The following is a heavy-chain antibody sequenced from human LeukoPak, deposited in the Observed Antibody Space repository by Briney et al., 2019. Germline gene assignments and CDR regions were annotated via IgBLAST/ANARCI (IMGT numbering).Heavy chain of an antibody. Sequence: SETLSLTCAVYGGSFSGYYWSWIRQPPGKGLEWIGEINHSGSTNYNPSLKSRVTISVDTSKNQFSLELSSVTAADTAVYYCARGRSIAAAATSGGYMDVWGKGTTVTVSS. V-gene: IGHV4-34*01. D-gene: IGHD6-13*01. CDR1: GGSFSGYY. J-gene: IGHJ6*03. CDR3: ARGRSIAAAATSGGYMDV. CDR2: INHSGST.